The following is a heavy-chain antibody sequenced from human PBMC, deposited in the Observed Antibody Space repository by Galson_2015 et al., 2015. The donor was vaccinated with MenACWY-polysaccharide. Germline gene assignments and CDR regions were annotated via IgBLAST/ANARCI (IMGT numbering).Heavy chain of an antibody. Sequence: SVKVSCKASGYTFTRHGITWVRQAPGQGLEWMGWISADNGNTNYAQNLQGRVTMTTDTSTSTAYMELRSLRSDDTAVYYCARSWTMVTTLLDYWGQGTLVTVSS. V-gene: IGHV1-18*01. CDR1: GYTFTRHG. CDR3: ARSWTMVTTLLDY. CDR2: ISADNGNT. J-gene: IGHJ4*02. D-gene: IGHD4-17*01.